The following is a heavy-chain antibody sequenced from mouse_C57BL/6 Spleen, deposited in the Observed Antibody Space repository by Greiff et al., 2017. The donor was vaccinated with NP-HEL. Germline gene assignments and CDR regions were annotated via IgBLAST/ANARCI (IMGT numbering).Heavy chain of an antibody. CDR3: TTTTVVRPYYFDY. CDR1: GFNIKDYY. V-gene: IGHV14-1*01. J-gene: IGHJ2*01. Sequence: EVQLQQSGAELVRPGASVKLSCTASGFNIKDYYMHWVKQRPEQGLEWIGRIDPEDGDTEYAPKFQGKATMTADTSSNTAYLQLSSLTSEDTAVYYCTTTTVVRPYYFDYWGQGTTLTVSS. CDR2: IDPEDGDT. D-gene: IGHD1-1*01.